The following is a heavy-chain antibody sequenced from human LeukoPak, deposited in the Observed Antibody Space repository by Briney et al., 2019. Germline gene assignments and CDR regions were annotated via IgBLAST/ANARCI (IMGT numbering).Heavy chain of an antibody. D-gene: IGHD3-10*01. Sequence: GASVKVSCKASGYTFIAYYIHWVRQAPGQGLEWMGWINPNSGGTEYAQKFQGRVTMTRDTSISTAYMELSRLRSDDTAVYYCASNYGSGSYYPLDYWGQGTLVTVSS. CDR1: GYTFIAYY. J-gene: IGHJ4*02. CDR2: INPNSGGT. V-gene: IGHV1-2*02. CDR3: ASNYGSGSYYPLDY.